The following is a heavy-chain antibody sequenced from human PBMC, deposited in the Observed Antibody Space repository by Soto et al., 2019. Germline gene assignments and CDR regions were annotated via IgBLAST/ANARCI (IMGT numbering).Heavy chain of an antibody. CDR3: AREGNSYGPFDY. CDR2: IYSDGNT. D-gene: IGHD5-18*01. CDR1: GFTVSSNY. Sequence: PGGSLRLSCAASGFTVSSNYVSWVRQAPGKGLEWVSVIYSDGNTYYADSVRGRFTISRDNSKNTLYLQMNSLRAEDTAVYYCAREGNSYGPFDYWGQGTLVTVSS. J-gene: IGHJ4*02. V-gene: IGHV3-53*01.